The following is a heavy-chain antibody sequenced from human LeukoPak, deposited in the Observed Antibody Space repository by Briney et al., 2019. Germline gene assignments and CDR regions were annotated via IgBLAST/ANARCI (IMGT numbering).Heavy chain of an antibody. CDR3: AGVVVPAASFNFDY. CDR1: GGTFSSYA. J-gene: IGHJ4*02. CDR2: IIPIFGTA. V-gene: IGHV1-69*06. D-gene: IGHD2-2*01. Sequence: SVKVSCKASGGTFSSYAISWVRQAPGQGLEWMGGIIPIFGTANYAQKFQGRVTITADKSTSTAYMELSSLRSEDTAVYYCAGVVVPAASFNFDYWGQGTLVTVSS.